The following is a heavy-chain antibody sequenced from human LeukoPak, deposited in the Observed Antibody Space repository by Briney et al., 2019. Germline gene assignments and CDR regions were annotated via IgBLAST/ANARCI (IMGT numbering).Heavy chain of an antibody. Sequence: GGSLRLSCAASGFTFSRNSMNWVRQAPGKGLEWVSYISTSSSSIDYADSVKGRFTISRDNAKNSLYLQMNSLRAEDTAVYYCANGAFDIWRQGTMVTVSS. J-gene: IGHJ3*02. CDR2: ISTSSSSI. V-gene: IGHV3-48*01. CDR3: ANGAFDI. CDR1: GFTFSRNS.